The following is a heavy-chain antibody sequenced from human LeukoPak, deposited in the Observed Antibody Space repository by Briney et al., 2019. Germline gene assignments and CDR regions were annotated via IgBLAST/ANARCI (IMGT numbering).Heavy chain of an antibody. V-gene: IGHV4-4*07. D-gene: IGHD3-22*01. CDR2: IYTSGST. CDR3: ARDSGIDSSGYYEFDP. Sequence: SETLSLTCSVSGVSISSYYWSWIRQPAGKGLEWIGRIYTSGSTNYNPSLKGRVTISVDKSKNQFSLKLSCVSAADTAVYYCARDSGIDSSGYYEFDPWGQGTLVTVSS. J-gene: IGHJ5*02. CDR1: GVSISSYY.